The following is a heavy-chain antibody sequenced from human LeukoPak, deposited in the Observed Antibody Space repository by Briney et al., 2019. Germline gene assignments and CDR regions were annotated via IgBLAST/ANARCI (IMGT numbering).Heavy chain of an antibody. CDR1: GFSFISYG. V-gene: IGHV3-30*18. CDR2: ISDDGRNK. Sequence: GGSLRLSCAASGFSFISYGMHWVRQAPGKGLEWVGVISDDGRNKKYADSVKGRFTVSRDNAKNSLYLQMSSLRTDDTALYYCVKGDWLDFWGPGTLVTVSS. D-gene: IGHD5-24*01. J-gene: IGHJ5*01. CDR3: VKGDWLDF.